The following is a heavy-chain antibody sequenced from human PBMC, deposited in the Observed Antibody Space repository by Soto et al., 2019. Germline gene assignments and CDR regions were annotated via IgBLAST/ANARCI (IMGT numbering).Heavy chain of an antibody. Sequence: SETLSLTCSVSGGSISSYYWSWIRQPPGKGLEWIGYIYYSGSTNYNPSLKSRVTISVDTSKNQFSLKLTSVTAADTAVYYCARDKITGLFDYWGQGTLVTVSS. J-gene: IGHJ4*02. CDR2: IYYSGST. D-gene: IGHD2-8*02. V-gene: IGHV4-59*12. CDR3: ARDKITGLFDY. CDR1: GGSISSYY.